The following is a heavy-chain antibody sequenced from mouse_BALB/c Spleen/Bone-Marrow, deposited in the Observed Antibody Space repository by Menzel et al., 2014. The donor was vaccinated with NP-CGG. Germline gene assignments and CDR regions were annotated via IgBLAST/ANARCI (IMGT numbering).Heavy chain of an antibody. CDR2: IRNKANGYTT. V-gene: IGHV7-3*02. CDR1: GFTFTDYY. J-gene: IGHJ2*01. Sequence: EVMLVESGGGLVQPGGSLRLSCATSGFTFTDYYMNWVRQPPGEALEWLAFIRNKANGYTTEYSASVKGRFTISRDNSQSILYLHMNTLRADDSATYYCARDMREILFDSWGQGTTLTVSS. CDR3: ARDMREILFDS.